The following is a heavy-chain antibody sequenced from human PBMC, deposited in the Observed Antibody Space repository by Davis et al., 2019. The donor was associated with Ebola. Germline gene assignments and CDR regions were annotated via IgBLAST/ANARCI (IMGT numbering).Heavy chain of an antibody. CDR1: GFTFSSYW. CDR3: AKDPGGSFDY. D-gene: IGHD1-26*01. J-gene: IGHJ4*02. Sequence: PGGSLRLSCAASGFTFSSYWMHWVRQAPGKGLVWVSRINSDGSSTSYADSVRGRFTISRDISWNTVYLQMNSLRAEDTAIYYCAKDPGGSFDYWGQGTLVTVSS. CDR2: INSDGSST. V-gene: IGHV3-74*01.